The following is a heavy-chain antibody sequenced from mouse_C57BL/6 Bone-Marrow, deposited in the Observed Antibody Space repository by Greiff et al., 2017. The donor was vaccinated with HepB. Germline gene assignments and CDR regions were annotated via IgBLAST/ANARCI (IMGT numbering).Heavy chain of an antibody. V-gene: IGHV5-12*01. J-gene: IGHJ3*01. CDR3: ARQDDGYYWFAY. CDR1: GFTFSDYY. D-gene: IGHD2-3*01. CDR2: ISNGGGST. Sequence: EVKLMESGGGLVQPGGSLKLSCAASGFTFSDYYMYWVRQTPEKRLEWVAYISNGGGSTYYPDTVKGRFTISRDNAKNTLYLQMSRLKSEDTAMYYCARQDDGYYWFAYWGQGTRVTVSA.